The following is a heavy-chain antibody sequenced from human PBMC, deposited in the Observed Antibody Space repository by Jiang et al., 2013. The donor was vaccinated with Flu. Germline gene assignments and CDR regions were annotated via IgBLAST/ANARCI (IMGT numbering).Heavy chain of an antibody. V-gene: IGHV1-18*01. Sequence: GAEVKKPGASVKVSCKASGYTFTSYAMHWVRQAPGQRLEWMGWISGNNGNTNYAQKLQGRVTMTTDTSTSTAYMELRSLRSDDTAVYYCARSYYYDSSGYPSFVDYWGQGTLVTVSS. CDR2: ISGNNGNT. CDR3: ARSYYYDSSGYPSFVDY. D-gene: IGHD3-22*01. J-gene: IGHJ4*02. CDR1: GYTFTSYA.